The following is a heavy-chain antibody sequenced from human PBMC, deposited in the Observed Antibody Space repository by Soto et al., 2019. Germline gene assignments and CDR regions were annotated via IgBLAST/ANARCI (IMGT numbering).Heavy chain of an antibody. CDR3: VKDALTTVAYYFDY. Sequence: GGSLRLSCEVSGFRFDDYGMHWVRQAPGKGLEWIAGISRDSRSISYGASMKGRFTISRANAKNSLYLQLNSLRADDTAFYYCVKDALTTVAYYFDYWGQGALVTVSS. J-gene: IGHJ4*02. CDR1: GFRFDDYG. CDR2: ISRDSRSI. V-gene: IGHV3-9*01. D-gene: IGHD4-17*01.